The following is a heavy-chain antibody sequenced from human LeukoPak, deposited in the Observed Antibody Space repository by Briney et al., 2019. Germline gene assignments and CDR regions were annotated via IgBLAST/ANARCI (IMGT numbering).Heavy chain of an antibody. J-gene: IGHJ4*02. CDR2: INPDGSST. D-gene: IGHD2-15*01. Sequence: PGGSLRLSCAASGFTFSSYAMSWVRQAPGKGLVWVSRINPDGSSTSYADSVKGRFTISRDNANNTLYLQMNSLRAEDTAVYYCARASTGRHSDYWGQGTLVTVSS. V-gene: IGHV3-74*01. CDR3: ARASTGRHSDY. CDR1: GFTFSSYA.